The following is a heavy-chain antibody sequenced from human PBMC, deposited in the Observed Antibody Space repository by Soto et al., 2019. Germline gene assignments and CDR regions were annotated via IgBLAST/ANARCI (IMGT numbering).Heavy chain of an antibody. D-gene: IGHD3-3*01. Sequence: PGGSLRLSCAASGFTFDDYAMHWVRQAPGKGLEWVSGISWNSGSIGYADSVKGRFTISRDNAKNSLYLQMNSLRAEDTALYYCAKDIERFLEWLPNMDVWGKGTTVTVSS. CDR1: GFTFDDYA. J-gene: IGHJ6*03. CDR2: ISWNSGSI. CDR3: AKDIERFLEWLPNMDV. V-gene: IGHV3-9*01.